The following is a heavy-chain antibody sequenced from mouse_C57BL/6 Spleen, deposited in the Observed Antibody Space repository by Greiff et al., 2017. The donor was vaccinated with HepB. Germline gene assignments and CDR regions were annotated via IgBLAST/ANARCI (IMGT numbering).Heavy chain of an antibody. D-gene: IGHD2-5*01. Sequence: EVKLMESGGDLVKPGGSLKLSCAASGFTFSSYGMSWVRQTPDKRLEWVATISSGGSYTYYPDSVKGRFTISRDNAKNTLYLQMSSLKSEDTAMYYCARHPDSNYSNYDYWGQGTTLTVSS. CDR3: ARHPDSNYSNYDY. CDR2: ISSGGSYT. J-gene: IGHJ2*01. V-gene: IGHV5-6*01. CDR1: GFTFSSYG.